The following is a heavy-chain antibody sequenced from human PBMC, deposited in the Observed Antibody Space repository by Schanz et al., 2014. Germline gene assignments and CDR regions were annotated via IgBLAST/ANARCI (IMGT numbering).Heavy chain of an antibody. J-gene: IGHJ4*02. V-gene: IGHV1-18*01. D-gene: IGHD3-3*01. CDR1: GYTFTRSG. CDR3: ARHKGGYYPFDY. Sequence: QVQLVQSGGEVKTPGASVKVSCKASGYTFTRSGISWVRQAPGQGLEWMGWIGGSDGNTNFAQKFQGRVTMTTDTSTSTVYMELRSLTSDDSAVYYCARHKGGYYPFDYWGQGTLVTVSS. CDR2: IGGSDGNT.